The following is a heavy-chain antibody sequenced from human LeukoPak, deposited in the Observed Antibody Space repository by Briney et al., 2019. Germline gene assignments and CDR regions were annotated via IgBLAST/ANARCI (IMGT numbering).Heavy chain of an antibody. J-gene: IGHJ4*02. CDR3: ANGGNYCWYY. Sequence: SGTLSLTCAVSGGSISSSYWWSWVRQPPGKGLEWIGETFHSGSANYNPSLKSRVTMSVDKSKNQFSLKLTSVTAADTAVYYCANGGNYCWYYWGQGILVTVSS. CDR2: TFHSGSA. V-gene: IGHV4-4*02. D-gene: IGHD1-26*01. CDR1: GGSISSSYW.